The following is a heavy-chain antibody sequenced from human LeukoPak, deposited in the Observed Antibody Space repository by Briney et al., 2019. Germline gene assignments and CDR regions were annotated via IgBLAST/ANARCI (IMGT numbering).Heavy chain of an antibody. CDR3: ARDEEGDILTGYVDY. CDR2: IKQDGSEK. D-gene: IGHD3-9*01. J-gene: IGHJ4*02. V-gene: IGHV3-7*01. CDR1: GFTFSSYW. Sequence: GGSLRLSCAAPGFTFSSYWMSWVRQAPGKGLEWVANIKQDGSEKYYVDSVKGRFTISRDNAKNSLYLQMNSLRAEDTAVYYCARDEEGDILTGYVDYWGQGTLVTVSS.